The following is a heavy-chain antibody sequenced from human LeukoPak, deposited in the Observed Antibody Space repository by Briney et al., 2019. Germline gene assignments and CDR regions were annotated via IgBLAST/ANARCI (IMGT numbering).Heavy chain of an antibody. Sequence: GGSLRLSCAASGFTFSNYWMSWVRQAPGKGLEWVANIREDGSEKYYVDSVKGQFTISRDNAKNSLFLQMDSLRAEDTAVYYCASSQLWFRPYYFDYWGQGTLVTVSS. D-gene: IGHD5-18*01. V-gene: IGHV3-7*03. CDR3: ASSQLWFRPYYFDY. J-gene: IGHJ4*02. CDR2: IREDGSEK. CDR1: GFTFSNYW.